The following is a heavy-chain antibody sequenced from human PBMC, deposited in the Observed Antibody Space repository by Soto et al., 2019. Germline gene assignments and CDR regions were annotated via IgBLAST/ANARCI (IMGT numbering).Heavy chain of an antibody. CDR2: IYYSGST. D-gene: IGHD1-26*01. CDR3: ARIGGSYLSASDY. CDR1: GGSISSYY. Sequence: SETLSLTCTVSGGSISSYYWSWIRQPPGKGLEWIGYIYYSGSTSYNPSLKSRVTISVDTSKNQFSLKLSSVTAADTAVYYCARIGGSYLSASDYWGQGTLVNVS. V-gene: IGHV4-59*01. J-gene: IGHJ4*02.